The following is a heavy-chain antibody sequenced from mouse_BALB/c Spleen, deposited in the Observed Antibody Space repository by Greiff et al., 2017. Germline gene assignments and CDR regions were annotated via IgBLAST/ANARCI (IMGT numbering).Heavy chain of an antibody. CDR1: GYSITSDYA. J-gene: IGHJ4*01. V-gene: IGHV3-2*02. CDR2: ISYSGST. Sequence: EVMLVESGPGLVKPSQSLSLTCTVTGYSITSDYAWNWIRQFPGNKLEWMGYISYSGSTSYNPSLKSRISITRDTSKNQFFLQLNSVTTEDTATYYCARRVYYAMDYWGQGTSVTVSS. CDR3: ARRVYYAMDY.